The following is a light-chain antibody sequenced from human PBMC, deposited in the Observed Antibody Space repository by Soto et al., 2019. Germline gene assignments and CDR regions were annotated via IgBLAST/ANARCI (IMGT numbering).Light chain of an antibody. J-gene: IGKJ1*01. CDR2: LGS. CDR1: QSLLHSNGNIY. V-gene: IGKV2-28*01. CDR3: MQDIQAPRT. Sequence: DIVLTQSPLSLPVTPGEPASISYRSRQSLLHSNGNIYLDWYLQKPGQSPQLLIYLGSIRASGVPDRFSGSGSGTDFTLKITRVAAEDVGVYYCMQDIQAPRTFGLGTKLDIK.